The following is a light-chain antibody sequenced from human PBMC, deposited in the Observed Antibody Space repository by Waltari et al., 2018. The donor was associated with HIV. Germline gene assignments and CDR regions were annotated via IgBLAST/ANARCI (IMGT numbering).Light chain of an antibody. Sequence: QSVLTQPSSASGTLGQRVTMSCSGSTSNIGSNYVYWYQQPPGTAPKLLIYRDNQRPSGVPDRCSGSKSGTSASLAISGLRSEDEADYYCAAWDDSLSGSTWVFGGGTTVTVL. CDR2: RDN. V-gene: IGLV1-47*01. CDR1: TSNIGSNY. J-gene: IGLJ2*01. CDR3: AAWDDSLSGSTWV.